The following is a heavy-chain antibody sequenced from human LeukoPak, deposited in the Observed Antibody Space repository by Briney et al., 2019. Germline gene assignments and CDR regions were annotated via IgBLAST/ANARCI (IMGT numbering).Heavy chain of an antibody. CDR3: AKRGVVIRVILVGFHKEAYYFDS. CDR1: GITLSNYG. D-gene: IGHD3-22*01. V-gene: IGHV3-23*01. J-gene: IGHJ4*02. Sequence: GGSLRLSCAVSGITLSNYGMSWVRQAPGKGPEWVAGISGSGGSTNYADSVKGRFTISRDNPKNPLYLQMNSLTVEDTAVYFCAKRGVVIRVILVGFHKEAYYFDSWGQGALVTVSS. CDR2: ISGSGGST.